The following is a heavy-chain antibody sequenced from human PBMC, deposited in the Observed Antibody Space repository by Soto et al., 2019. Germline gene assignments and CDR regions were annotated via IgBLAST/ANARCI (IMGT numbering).Heavy chain of an antibody. CDR3: ARYGGTTVTTIDY. CDR2: IYTSGIT. V-gene: IGHV4-31*03. D-gene: IGHD4-17*01. J-gene: IGHJ4*02. CDR1: GDSISSGGSY. Sequence: QVQLQESGPGLVKPSQTLSLICTVSGDSISSGGSYWSWIRQHPGEGLEWLGYIYTSGITYYNPSRKSRVTMSVDTAKKQLSLNLTAGTAADTAVYYCARYGGTTVTTIDYWGQGTLVTVSS.